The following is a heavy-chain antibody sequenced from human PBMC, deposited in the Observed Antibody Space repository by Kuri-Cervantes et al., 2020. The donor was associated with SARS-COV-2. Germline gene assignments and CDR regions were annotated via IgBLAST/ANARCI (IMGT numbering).Heavy chain of an antibody. D-gene: IGHD1-1*01. J-gene: IGHJ5*02. CDR3: ARVWPTINWFDP. Sequence: ASVKVSCKASGYTFASFNTHWVRQAPGQGLEWMGWISAYNGNTNYAQKLQGRVTMTTDTSTSTAYMELRSLRSDDTAVYYCARVWPTINWFDPWGQGTLVTVSS. CDR1: GYTFASFN. CDR2: ISAYNGNT. V-gene: IGHV1-18*01.